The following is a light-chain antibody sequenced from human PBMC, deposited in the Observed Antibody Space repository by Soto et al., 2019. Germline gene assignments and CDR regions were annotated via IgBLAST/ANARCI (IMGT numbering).Light chain of an antibody. CDR2: DAS. Sequence: DVQMTQSPATLSASVGDRVAITCRASQSISSWLAWYQQKPGKAPKLLIYDASNLESGVPSRFSGSGSGTEFTLTISSLQPDDFATYYCQQYETFSGTFGPGTKVE. V-gene: IGKV1-5*01. CDR3: QQYETFSGT. J-gene: IGKJ1*01. CDR1: QSISSW.